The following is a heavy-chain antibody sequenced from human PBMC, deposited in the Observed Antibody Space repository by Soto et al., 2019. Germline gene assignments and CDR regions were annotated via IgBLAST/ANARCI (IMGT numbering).Heavy chain of an antibody. V-gene: IGHV3-33*01. CDR3: ARGTGSGSFLVDY. CDR1: GFTFSNYA. Sequence: HVPLVESGGGVVQPGGSLRLSCAASGFTFSNYAMHWVRQAPGQGLEWVALIWYDGRYDNYAESAKGRFTISRDNSKNTLYVQMTSLRVEDTAFYFCARGTGSGSFLVDYWGLGNRVTVPS. J-gene: IGHJ4*02. CDR2: IWYDGRYD. D-gene: IGHD3-10*01.